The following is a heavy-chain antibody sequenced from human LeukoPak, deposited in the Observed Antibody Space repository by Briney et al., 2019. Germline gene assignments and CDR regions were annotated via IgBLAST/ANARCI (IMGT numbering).Heavy chain of an antibody. J-gene: IGHJ4*02. CDR1: GFTFNSYG. D-gene: IGHD3-10*01. CDR2: ISGSGGST. Sequence: GGSLRLSFAASGFTFNSYGMSWVRQAPGKGPEWVSAISGSGGSTYYADSVKGRFTISRDNSKNTLYLQMNSLRAEDTAVYYCAKDRRAGSYDYWGQGTLVTVSS. V-gene: IGHV3-23*01. CDR3: AKDRRAGSYDY.